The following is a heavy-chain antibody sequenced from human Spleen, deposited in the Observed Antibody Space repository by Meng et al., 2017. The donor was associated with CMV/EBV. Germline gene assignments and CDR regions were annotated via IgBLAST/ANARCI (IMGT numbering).Heavy chain of an antibody. Sequence: SETLSLTCTVSGGSISSYYWSWIRQPPGKGLEWIGYIYYSGSTNYNPSLKSRVTISVDTSKNQFSLKLSSVTAADTAVYYCARVGSVEGWGQGTLVTVSS. CDR1: GGSISSYY. CDR3: ARVGSVEG. J-gene: IGHJ4*02. CDR2: IYYSGST. D-gene: IGHD1-26*01. V-gene: IGHV4-59*01.